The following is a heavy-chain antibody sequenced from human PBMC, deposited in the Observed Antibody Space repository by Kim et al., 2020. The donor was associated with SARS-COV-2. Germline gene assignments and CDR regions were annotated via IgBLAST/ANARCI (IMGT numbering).Heavy chain of an antibody. V-gene: IGHV1-24*01. D-gene: IGHD1-26*01. J-gene: IGHJ3*02. CDR3: ATVVGAHDAFDI. Sequence: SYAQKFQGRVTMTEDTSTDTAYMGLSSLRSEDTAVYYCATVVGAHDAFDIWGQGTMVTVSS.